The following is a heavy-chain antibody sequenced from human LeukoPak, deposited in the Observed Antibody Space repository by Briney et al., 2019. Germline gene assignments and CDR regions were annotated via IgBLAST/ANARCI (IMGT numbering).Heavy chain of an antibody. CDR3: AGGGHDVFWSLDL. CDR2: ISGSGGST. V-gene: IGHV3-23*01. D-gene: IGHD5-12*01. J-gene: IGHJ2*01. CDR1: GFTFSGYA. Sequence: PGGSLRLSCAASGFTFSGYAMSWVRQAPGKGLEWVSAISGSGGSTYYADSVKGRFTISWDNAANSLYLQMRSLRAEDTAVYYCAGGGHDVFWSLDLWGRGTLVTVSS.